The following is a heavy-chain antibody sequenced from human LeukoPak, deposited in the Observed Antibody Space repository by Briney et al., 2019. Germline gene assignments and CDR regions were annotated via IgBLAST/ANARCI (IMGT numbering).Heavy chain of an antibody. CDR1: GFTFSSYA. V-gene: IGHV3-30-3*01. D-gene: IGHD3-22*01. CDR3: ARDRGDYYDSSAIDY. J-gene: IGHJ4*02. Sequence: GSLRLSWAASGFTFSSYAMHWVRQAPGKGLEWVAVISYDGSNKYYADSVKGRFTISRDNSKNTLYLPMNSLRAEDTAVYYCARDRGDYYDSSAIDYWGQGTLVTVSS. CDR2: ISYDGSNK.